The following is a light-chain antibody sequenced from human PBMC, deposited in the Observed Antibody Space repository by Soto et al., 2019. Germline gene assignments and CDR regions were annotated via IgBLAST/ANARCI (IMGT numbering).Light chain of an antibody. J-gene: IGKJ4*01. CDR1: QSITNW. CDR3: QQYNSLSSVS. Sequence: DIQLTQSPSTLSASVGDRVTITCRASQSITNWLALYQQKPGKAPKVLIHMASSLKSGVPSRFSGSGSGTEFTLTITSLQPDDSATYYCQQYNSLSSVSFGGGTKVDIK. V-gene: IGKV1-5*03. CDR2: MAS.